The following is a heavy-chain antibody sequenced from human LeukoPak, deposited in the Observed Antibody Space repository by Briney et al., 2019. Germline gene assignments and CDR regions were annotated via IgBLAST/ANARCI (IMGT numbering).Heavy chain of an antibody. Sequence: GGSLRLSCAASGFTFSSYGMHWVRQAPGKGLEWVAVISYDGSNKYYADSVKGRFTISRDNSKNKLYLQMNSLRAEDTAVYYCAKDRGMVAATSSYFDYWGQGTLVTVSS. CDR2: ISYDGSNK. J-gene: IGHJ4*02. CDR1: GFTFSSYG. D-gene: IGHD2-15*01. V-gene: IGHV3-30*18. CDR3: AKDRGMVAATSSYFDY.